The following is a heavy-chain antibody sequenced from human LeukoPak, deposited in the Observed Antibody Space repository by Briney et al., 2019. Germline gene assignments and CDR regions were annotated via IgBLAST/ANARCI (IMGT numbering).Heavy chain of an antibody. V-gene: IGHV3-7*01. CDR1: GFTFSSSW. D-gene: IGHD3-3*01. Sequence: GGSLRLSCVASGFTFSSSWMNWVRQAPGKGLEWVANIKPDGSEKYYVDSVKGRFTISRDNAKNSLYLQMNSLRAEDTAVYYCARDLGDYDFWSGYYSVSYFDYWGQGTLVTVSS. CDR2: IKPDGSEK. J-gene: IGHJ4*02. CDR3: ARDLGDYDFWSGYYSVSYFDY.